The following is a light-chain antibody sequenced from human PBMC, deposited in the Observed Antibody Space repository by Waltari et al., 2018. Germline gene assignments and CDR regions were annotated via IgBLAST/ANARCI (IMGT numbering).Light chain of an antibody. V-gene: IGKV1-5*03. J-gene: IGKJ1*01. CDR2: KAS. CDR3: LQYNSYSWT. CDR1: QTISNW. Sequence: DIQMTQSPSTLSASVGDRVTITCRASQTISNWLAWCQQKPGKAPKLLIYKASGLESGVPSRFSGSGSGTDFTLTISSLQPEDVGTYYCLQYNSYSWTFGHGTKLEIK.